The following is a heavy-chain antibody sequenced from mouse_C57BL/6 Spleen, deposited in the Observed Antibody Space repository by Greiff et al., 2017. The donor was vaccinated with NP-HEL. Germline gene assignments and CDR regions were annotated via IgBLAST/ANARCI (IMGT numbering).Heavy chain of an antibody. V-gene: IGHV1-15*01. D-gene: IGHD1-1*01. CDR3: ITTVVPYAMDY. CDR2: IDPETGGT. CDR1: GYTFTDYE. Sequence: VQLQQSGAELVRPGASVTLSCKASGYTFTDYEMHWVKQTPVHGLEWIGAIDPETGGTAYNQKFKGKAILTADKSSSTAYMELRSLTSEDSAVYYCITTVVPYAMDYWGQGTSVTVSS. J-gene: IGHJ4*01.